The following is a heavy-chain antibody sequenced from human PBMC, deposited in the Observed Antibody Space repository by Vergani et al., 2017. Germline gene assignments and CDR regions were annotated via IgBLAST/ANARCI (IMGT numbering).Heavy chain of an antibody. CDR3: AKQYFVSGNYLFDY. CDR2: ISGSGVIA. J-gene: IGHJ4*02. Sequence: EVQLLESGGGLVQPGGSLRLTCAASEVTFSNYAMNWVRQAPGKGLEWVSGISGSGVIAYYTDSVKGRFTISRDNSKNMLFLQMNNLRTEDTAIYYCAKQYFVSGNYLFDYWGQGTLVTVSS. V-gene: IGHV3-23*01. CDR1: EVTFSNYA. D-gene: IGHD3-10*01.